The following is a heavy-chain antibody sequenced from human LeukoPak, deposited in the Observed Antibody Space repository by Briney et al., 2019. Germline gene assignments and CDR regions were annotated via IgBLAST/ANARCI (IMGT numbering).Heavy chain of an antibody. D-gene: IGHD3-10*01. CDR3: ARADITMVRGVISSIDY. CDR1: GFTFGSYT. J-gene: IGHJ4*02. Sequence: GGSLRLSCAASGFTFGSYTMHWVRQAPGKGLEWVAVISYDGSNKYYADSVKGRFTISRDNSKNTLYLQMNSLRAEDTAVYYCARADITMVRGVISSIDYWGQGTLVTVSS. V-gene: IGHV3-30-3*01. CDR2: ISYDGSNK.